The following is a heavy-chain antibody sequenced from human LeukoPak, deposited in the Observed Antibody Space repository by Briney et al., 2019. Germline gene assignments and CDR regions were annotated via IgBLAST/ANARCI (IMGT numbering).Heavy chain of an antibody. Sequence: GESLKISCKGSGYTFTSYWIGWVRQMPGKGLEWMGIIFPGDSDTRYSPSFQGQVTISADKSITAAYLQWSSLKASDTAMYYCARSIAAAGNTFDYWGQGTLVTVSS. V-gene: IGHV5-51*06. CDR3: ARSIAAAGNTFDY. J-gene: IGHJ4*02. CDR2: IFPGDSDT. D-gene: IGHD6-13*01. CDR1: GYTFTSYW.